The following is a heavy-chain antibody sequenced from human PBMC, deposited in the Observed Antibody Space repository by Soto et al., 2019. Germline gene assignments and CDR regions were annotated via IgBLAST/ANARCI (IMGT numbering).Heavy chain of an antibody. V-gene: IGHV3-23*01. D-gene: IGHD1-20*01. CDR3: AKALSLYNWNDQGYFFDS. CDR2: IRGGAGSA. Sequence: GVLRLSWAASGFTCSNYAMTWGRQAPGKGLEWVSVIRGGAGSAYYSDSVKGRFTISRDNSKNTLYLQMNSLKADDTSLYYCAKALSLYNWNDQGYFFDSWGPGKLVTVSS. J-gene: IGHJ4*02. CDR1: GFTCSNYA.